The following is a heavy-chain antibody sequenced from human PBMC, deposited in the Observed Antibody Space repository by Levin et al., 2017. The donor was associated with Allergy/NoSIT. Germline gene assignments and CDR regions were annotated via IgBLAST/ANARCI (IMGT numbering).Heavy chain of an antibody. V-gene: IGHV1-8*01. CDR1: GYTFTSYD. J-gene: IGHJ4*02. D-gene: IGHD3-22*01. CDR3: ARVVFGDSSGNLDY. CDR2: MNPNSGNT. Sequence: GESLKISCKASGYTFTSYDINWVRQATGQGLEWMGWMNPNSGNTGYAQKFQGRVTMTRNTSISTAYMELSSLRSEDTAVYYCARVVFGDSSGNLDYWGQGTLVTVSS.